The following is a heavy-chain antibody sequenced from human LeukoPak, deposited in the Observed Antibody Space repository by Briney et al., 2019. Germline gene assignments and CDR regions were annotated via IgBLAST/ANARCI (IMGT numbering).Heavy chain of an antibody. CDR3: ARGSRLPRRLPLYYYYMDV. Sequence: ASVKVSCKASGYTFTSYDINWVRQATGQGLEWVGWMNPNRGNTGYAQKFQGRVTMTRNTSISTAYMELSSMRSEDTAVYYCARGSRLPRRLPLYYYYMDVWGKGTTVTVSS. D-gene: IGHD4-11*01. CDR1: GYTFTSYD. J-gene: IGHJ6*03. V-gene: IGHV1-8*01. CDR2: MNPNRGNT.